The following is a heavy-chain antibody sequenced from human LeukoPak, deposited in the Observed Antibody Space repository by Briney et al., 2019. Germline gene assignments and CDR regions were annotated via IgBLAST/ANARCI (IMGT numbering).Heavy chain of an antibody. V-gene: IGHV3-21*01. CDR2: ISSSSYI. D-gene: IGHD3-22*01. CDR3: ARARNDYDSSGFSTLDY. CDR1: GFTFSNT. Sequence: GGSLRLSCAASGFTFSNTINWVRQAPGKGLEWVSSISSSSYIKYADSVKGRFTVSRDNSKNTLYLQMNSLRAEDTAVYYCARARNDYDSSGFSTLDYWGQGTLVTVSS. J-gene: IGHJ4*02.